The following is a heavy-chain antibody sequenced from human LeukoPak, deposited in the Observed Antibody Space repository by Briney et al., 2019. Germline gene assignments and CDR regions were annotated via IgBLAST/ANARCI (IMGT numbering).Heavy chain of an antibody. Sequence: GGSLRLSCAASGFTFSSYAMSWVRQAPGKGLEWVSAISGSGGSIYYADSVKGRFTISRDNSKNTLYLQMNSLRAEDTAVYYCATAPRFLEWLSPFDYWGQGTLVTVSS. J-gene: IGHJ4*02. CDR3: ATAPRFLEWLSPFDY. CDR1: GFTFSSYA. V-gene: IGHV3-23*01. D-gene: IGHD3-3*01. CDR2: ISGSGGSI.